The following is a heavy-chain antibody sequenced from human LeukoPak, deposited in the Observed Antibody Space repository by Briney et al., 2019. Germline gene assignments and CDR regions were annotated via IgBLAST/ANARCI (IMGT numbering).Heavy chain of an antibody. CDR1: GFTFSSYS. J-gene: IGHJ4*02. CDR2: ITSGSGTV. Sequence: GGSLRLSCAASGFTFSSYSMNWVRQAPGKGLEWLSCITSGSGTVYYADSVKGRFTISRDNAKNSLYLQMNSLRAEGTAVYYCARGGPGIAAAGTLDYWGQGTLVTVSS. D-gene: IGHD6-13*01. CDR3: ARGGPGIAAAGTLDY. V-gene: IGHV3-48*04.